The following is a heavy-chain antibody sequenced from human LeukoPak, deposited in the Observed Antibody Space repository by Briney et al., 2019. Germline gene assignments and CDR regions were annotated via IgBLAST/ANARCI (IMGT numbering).Heavy chain of an antibody. CDR1: GFTFSSYW. V-gene: IGHV3-74*01. Sequence: PGGSLRLSCAASGFTFSSYWMHWVRQAPGKGLVWVSRINSDGSSTSYADSVKGRFTISRDNAKNTLYLQMNSLRAEDTAVYYCVRDRGYSNFDYWGQGSLVTVSS. CDR2: INSDGSST. CDR3: VRDRGYSNFDY. D-gene: IGHD4-11*01. J-gene: IGHJ4*02.